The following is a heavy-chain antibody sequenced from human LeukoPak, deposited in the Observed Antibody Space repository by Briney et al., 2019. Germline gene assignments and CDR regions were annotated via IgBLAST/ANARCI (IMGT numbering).Heavy chain of an antibody. CDR3: ARPRSGSSGLDFDY. CDR2: IYYSGST. V-gene: IGHV4-31*11. Sequence: NPSQTLSLTCAVSGGSISSGGYYWSWIRQHPGKGLEWIGYIYYSGSTYYNPSLKRRVTISVDTSKNQFSLKLSSVTAADTAVYYCARPRSGSSGLDFDYWGQGTLVTVSS. D-gene: IGHD3-10*01. CDR1: GGSISSGGYY. J-gene: IGHJ4*02.